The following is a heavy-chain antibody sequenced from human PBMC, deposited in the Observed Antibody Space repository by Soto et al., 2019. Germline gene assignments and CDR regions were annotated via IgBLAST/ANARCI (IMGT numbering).Heavy chain of an antibody. CDR2: ISHGSTTI. Sequence: QVQLVESGGGLVKPGGSLRLSCAASGFTFSDYYMRWIRQAPGKGLEWVSYISHGSTTIYYTDSVKGRFTISRNNAKNSLYLQMNSLRADDTAVYYCASDRAYPDAFDIWGQGTMVTVSS. CDR3: ASDRAYPDAFDI. CDR1: GFTFSDYY. V-gene: IGHV3-11*01. J-gene: IGHJ3*02.